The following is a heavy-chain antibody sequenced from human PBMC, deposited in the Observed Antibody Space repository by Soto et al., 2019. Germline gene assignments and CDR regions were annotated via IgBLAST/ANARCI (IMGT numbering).Heavy chain of an antibody. CDR1: GFTFSSYA. CDR2: ISYDGSSK. Sequence: GGSLRLSCAASGFTFSSYAMHWVRQAPGKGLEWAAVISYDGSSKYYADSVKGRFTISRGNSKNTLYLQMTSLRAEDTAVYYCARDLLMATIDYWGQGALVTVSS. V-gene: IGHV3-30-3*01. D-gene: IGHD5-12*01. CDR3: ARDLLMATIDY. J-gene: IGHJ4*02.